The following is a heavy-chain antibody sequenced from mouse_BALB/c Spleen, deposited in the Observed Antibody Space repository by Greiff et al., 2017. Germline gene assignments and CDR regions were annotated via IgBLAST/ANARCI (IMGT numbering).Heavy chain of an antibody. J-gene: IGHJ4*01. D-gene: IGHD4-1*01. Sequence: QVHVKQSGPELVKPGASVKMSCKASGYTFTDYVISWVKQRTGQGLEWIGEIYPGSGSTYYNEKFKGKATLTADKSPNTAYMQLSSLTSEDSAVYFCAKTGGTSLYYAMDYWGQGTSVTVSS. CDR2: IYPGSGST. CDR3: AKTGGTSLYYAMDY. V-gene: IGHV1-77*01. CDR1: GYTFTDYV.